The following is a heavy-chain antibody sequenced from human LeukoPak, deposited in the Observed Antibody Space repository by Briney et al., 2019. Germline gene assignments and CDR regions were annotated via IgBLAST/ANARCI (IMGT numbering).Heavy chain of an antibody. CDR3: ARDLSSGWMFDY. CDR1: GFTFSSYS. D-gene: IGHD6-19*01. Sequence: KAGGSLRLSCAASGFTFSSYSMNWVRQAPGKGLEWVSSISSSSSYIYYADSVKGRFTISRDNAKNSLYLQMNSLRAEDTAVYNCARDLSSGWMFDYWGQGTLVTVSS. J-gene: IGHJ4*02. V-gene: IGHV3-21*01. CDR2: ISSSSSYI.